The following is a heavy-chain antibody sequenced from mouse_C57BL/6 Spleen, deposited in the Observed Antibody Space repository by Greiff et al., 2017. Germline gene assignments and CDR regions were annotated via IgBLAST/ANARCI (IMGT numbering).Heavy chain of an antibody. CDR1: GYTFTSYW. CDR3: ARDYGSSYWNFDY. Sequence: VKLQQPGAELVRPGTSVKLSCKASGYTFTSYWMHWVKQRPGQGLEWIGVIDPSDSYTNYNQKFKGKATLTVDTSSSTAYMQLSSLTSEDSAVYYCARDYGSSYWNFDYWGQGTTLTVSS. V-gene: IGHV1-59*01. D-gene: IGHD1-1*01. J-gene: IGHJ2*01. CDR2: IDPSDSYT.